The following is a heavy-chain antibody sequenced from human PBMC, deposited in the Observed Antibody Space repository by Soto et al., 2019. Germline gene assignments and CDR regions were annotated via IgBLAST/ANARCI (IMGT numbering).Heavy chain of an antibody. CDR1: GGSISSSNW. Sequence: LSLTCAVSGGSISSSNWWSWVRQPPGKGLEWIGEIYHSGSTNYNPSLKSRVTISVDKSKNQFSLKLSSVTAADTAVYYCARVSGGYGNYYYYYGMDVWGQGTTVTVSS. V-gene: IGHV4-4*02. J-gene: IGHJ6*02. D-gene: IGHD1-26*01. CDR2: IYHSGST. CDR3: ARVSGGYGNYYYYYGMDV.